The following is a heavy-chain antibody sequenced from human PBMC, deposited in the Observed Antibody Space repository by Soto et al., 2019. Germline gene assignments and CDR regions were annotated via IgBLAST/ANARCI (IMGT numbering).Heavy chain of an antibody. CDR1: DGAIRSGGYY. V-gene: IGHV4-31*03. J-gene: IGHJ5*02. CDR2: IYYSGST. D-gene: IGHD6-13*01. CDR3: ARDRLPRGGDRIAAASNWCDP. Sequence: PSETLSLTCTVSDGAIRSGGYYLIWLHNHPGKGPEWIGYIYYSGSTYYNPSLKSRVTISVDTSKNQFSLKLSSVTAADTAVYYCARDRLPRGGDRIAAASNWCDPWGQGTRGTVSS.